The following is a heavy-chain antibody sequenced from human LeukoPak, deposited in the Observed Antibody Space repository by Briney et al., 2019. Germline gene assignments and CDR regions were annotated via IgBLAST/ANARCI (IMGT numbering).Heavy chain of an antibody. J-gene: IGHJ4*02. Sequence: GGSLRLSCAASGFTFSSYGMHWVRQAPGKGLEWVAVIWYDGSNKYYADSVKGRFTISRDNSKNTLYLQMNSLRVEDTAVYYCARAGTTVILDYWGQGTLVTVSS. D-gene: IGHD4-17*01. CDR1: GFTFSSYG. V-gene: IGHV3-33*01. CDR3: ARAGTTVILDY. CDR2: IWYDGSNK.